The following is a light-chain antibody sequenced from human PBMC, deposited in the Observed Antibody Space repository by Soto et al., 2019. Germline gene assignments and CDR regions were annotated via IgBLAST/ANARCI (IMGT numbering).Light chain of an antibody. CDR2: EGS. Sequence: SVLTQTASVSWSPGQSINISCTGPSSDVGSYNLVSWYQQHPGKAPKLMIYEGSKRPSGVSNRFSGSKSGNTASLTISGLQAEDEADYYCCSYAGSSTYVFGTGTKVTVL. CDR1: SSDVGSYNL. J-gene: IGLJ1*01. V-gene: IGLV2-23*01. CDR3: CSYAGSSTYV.